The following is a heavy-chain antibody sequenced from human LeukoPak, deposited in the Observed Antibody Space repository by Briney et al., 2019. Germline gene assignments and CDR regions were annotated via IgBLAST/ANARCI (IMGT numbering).Heavy chain of an antibody. Sequence: PGGSLRLSCAASGFTFSTYSINWVRQAPGKGLEWVSSISSSSSYIYYADSVKGRFTISRDNAKNSLYLQMNSLRAEDTAVYYCARTPGRVLIPREGYFDYWGQGALVTVSS. J-gene: IGHJ4*02. V-gene: IGHV3-21*01. CDR2: ISSSSSYI. CDR3: ARTPGRVLIPREGYFDY. CDR1: GFTFSTYS. D-gene: IGHD1-26*01.